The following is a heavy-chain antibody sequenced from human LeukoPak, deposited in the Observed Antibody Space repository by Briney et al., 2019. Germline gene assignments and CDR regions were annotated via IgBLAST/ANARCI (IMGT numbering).Heavy chain of an antibody. CDR2: IYPGDSDT. J-gene: IGHJ3*02. V-gene: IGHV5-51*01. CDR3: ARRAAYYYDSSGHSDAFDI. D-gene: IGHD3-22*01. CDR1: GYTFSTYW. Sequence: GESLKISCKGSGYTFSTYWIGWVRQMPGKGLEWMGIIYPGDSDTRYSPSFQGQVTISADKSISTAYLQWSSLKASDTAMYYCARRAAYYYDSSGHSDAFDIWGQGTMVTVSS.